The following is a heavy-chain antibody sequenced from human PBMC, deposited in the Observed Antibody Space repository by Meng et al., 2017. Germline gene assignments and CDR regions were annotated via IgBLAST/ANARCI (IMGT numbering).Heavy chain of an antibody. Sequence: GESLKISCAASGFTFSDYYMSWIRQAPGKGLEWVSYISSSGSTIYYADSVKGRFTISRDNSKNTLYLQMNSLRAEDTAVYYCAKDILLQFDYWGQGTLVTVSS. CDR3: AKDILLQFDY. J-gene: IGHJ4*02. CDR1: GFTFSDYY. CDR2: ISSSGSTI. V-gene: IGHV3-11*01. D-gene: IGHD2/OR15-2a*01.